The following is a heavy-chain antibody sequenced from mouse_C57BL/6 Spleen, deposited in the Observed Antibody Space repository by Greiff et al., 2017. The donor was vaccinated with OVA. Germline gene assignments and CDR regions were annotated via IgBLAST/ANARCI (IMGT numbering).Heavy chain of an antibody. CDR2: TFYSGIT. CDR1: GFSINSDCY. D-gene: IGHD1-1*01. CDR3: ARYYGSSYAYWYFDV. Sequence: VQLQQSGPSLVRPSQTLSLTCTVTGFSINSDCYWIWIRQFPGNKLEYIGYTFYSGITYYNPSLESRTYITRDTSKNQFSLKLSSVTTEDTATYYCARYYGSSYAYWYFDVWGTGTTVTVSS. V-gene: IGHV3-3*01. J-gene: IGHJ1*03.